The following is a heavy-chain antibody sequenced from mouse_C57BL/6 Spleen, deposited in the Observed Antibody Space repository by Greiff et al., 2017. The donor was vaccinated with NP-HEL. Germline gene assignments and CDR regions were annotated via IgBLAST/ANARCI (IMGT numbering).Heavy chain of an antibody. CDR2: INPNNGGT. CDR3: ARSHYYGSSYYDPFAY. V-gene: IGHV1-26*01. J-gene: IGHJ3*01. Sequence: VQLQQSEPELVKPGASVKISCKASGYTFTDYYMNWVKQSHGKSLEWIGDINPNNGGTSYNQKFKGKATLTVDKSSSTAYMELRSLTSEDSAVYYCARSHYYGSSYYDPFAYWGQGTLVTVSA. D-gene: IGHD1-1*01. CDR1: GYTFTDYY.